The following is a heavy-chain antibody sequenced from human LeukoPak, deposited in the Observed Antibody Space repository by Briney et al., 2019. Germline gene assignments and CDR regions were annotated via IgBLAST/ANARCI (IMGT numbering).Heavy chain of an antibody. CDR3: AREKVTYYGSGSCGKGMDV. CDR2: ISSSSSYT. J-gene: IGHJ6*02. D-gene: IGHD3-10*01. Sequence: GGSLGLSCAASGFTFSDYYMSWIRQAPGKGLEWVSYISSSSSYTNYADSVKGRFTISRDNAKNSLYLQMNSLRAEDTAVYYCAREKVTYYGSGSCGKGMDVWGQGTTVTVSS. CDR1: GFTFSDYY. V-gene: IGHV3-11*05.